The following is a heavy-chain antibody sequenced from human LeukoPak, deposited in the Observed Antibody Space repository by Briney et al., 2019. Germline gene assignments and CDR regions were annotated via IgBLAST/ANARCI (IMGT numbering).Heavy chain of an antibody. CDR3: ARGSPSLFDF. V-gene: IGHV3-7*05. Sequence: QPGGSLRLSFAASGXTFSSFCMSWVRQAPGKGLEWVANIKQDGSEKYYVDSVKGRFTISRDNARNSLYLQMNSLRAEDSAVYYCARGSPSLFDFWGHGTLVTVSS. J-gene: IGHJ4*01. CDR1: GXTFSSFC. CDR2: IKQDGSEK.